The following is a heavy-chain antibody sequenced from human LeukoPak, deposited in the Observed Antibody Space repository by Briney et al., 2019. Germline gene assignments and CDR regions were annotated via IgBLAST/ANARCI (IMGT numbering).Heavy chain of an antibody. V-gene: IGHV3-30*03. CDR1: GFTFSSYG. CDR2: ISYDGSNK. D-gene: IGHD1-26*01. Sequence: PGRSLRLSCAASGFTFSSYGMHWVRQAPGKGLEWVAVISYDGSNKYYADSVKGRFTISRDNSKNTLYLQMNSLRAEDTAVYYCARFDTGGSYGVSDWGQGTLVTVSS. CDR3: ARFDTGGSYGVSD. J-gene: IGHJ4*02.